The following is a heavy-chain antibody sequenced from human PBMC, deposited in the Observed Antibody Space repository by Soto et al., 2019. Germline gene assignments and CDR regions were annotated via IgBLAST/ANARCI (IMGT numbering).Heavy chain of an antibody. CDR1: GDCISPYS. Sequence: PSETLSLTCTVSGDCISPYSWNYFRQPPGKGLEWIGYVYYSGNTNYNPSLESRVTISVDTSRNRFSLNLTSATAADTAVYYCARKGAAASYAHYYMDVWGRGTAVTVSS. CDR3: ARKGAAASYAHYYMDV. CDR2: VYYSGNT. D-gene: IGHD6-13*01. V-gene: IGHV4-59*01. J-gene: IGHJ6*03.